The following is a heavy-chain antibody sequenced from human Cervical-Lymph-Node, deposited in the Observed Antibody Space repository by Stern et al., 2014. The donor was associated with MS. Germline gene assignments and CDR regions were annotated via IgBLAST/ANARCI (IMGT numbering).Heavy chain of an antibody. D-gene: IGHD2-21*01. Sequence: VQLVESGAEVKKPGASVKVSCKASGYTFSSFGISWVRQAPGQGLEWMGGISAYNGNTNYAQKLQGRVTMTTDTSTSTDYMRLRSLRSDYSAVYYCARGQIGCENAFDIWGQGTMVTVSS. CDR1: GYTFSSFG. CDR3: ARGQIGCENAFDI. J-gene: IGHJ3*02. V-gene: IGHV1-18*01. CDR2: ISAYNGNT.